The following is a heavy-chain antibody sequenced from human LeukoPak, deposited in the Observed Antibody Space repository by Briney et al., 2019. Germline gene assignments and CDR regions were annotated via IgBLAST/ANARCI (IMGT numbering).Heavy chain of an antibody. CDR1: GYTFTSYY. Sequence: ASVKVSYKASGYTFTSYYMHWVRQAPGQGLEWMGIINPSGGSTSYAQKFQGRVTVTRDTSTSTVYMELSSLRSEDTAVYYCARATVPAAIPIQSNFDYWGQGTLVTVSS. CDR2: INPSGGST. J-gene: IGHJ4*02. D-gene: IGHD2-2*01. CDR3: ARATVPAAIPIQSNFDY. V-gene: IGHV1-46*01.